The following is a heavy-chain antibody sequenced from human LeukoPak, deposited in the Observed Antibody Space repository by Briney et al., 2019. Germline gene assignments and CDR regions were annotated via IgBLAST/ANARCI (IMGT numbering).Heavy chain of an antibody. CDR2: IYTSGST. CDR3: ARESRDIDYGDYASGYYYYYMDV. Sequence: SETLSLTCTVSGGSISSYYWSWIRQPAGKGLEWIGRIYTSGSTNYNPSLKSRVTMSVDTSKNRFSLKLSSVTAADTAVYYCARESRDIDYGDYASGYYYYYMDVWGKGTTVTISS. J-gene: IGHJ6*03. CDR1: GGSISSYY. V-gene: IGHV4-4*07. D-gene: IGHD4-17*01.